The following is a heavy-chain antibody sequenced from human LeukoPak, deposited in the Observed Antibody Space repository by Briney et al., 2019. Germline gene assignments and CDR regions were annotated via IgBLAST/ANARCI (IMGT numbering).Heavy chain of an antibody. Sequence: SETLSLTRTVSGGSISSYYWSWIRQPPGKGLEWIGYIYYSGSTNYNPSLKSRVTISVDTSKNQFSLKLSSVTAADTAVYYCARDRSLYYYDSSGDRDAFDIWGQGTMVTVSS. CDR3: ARDRSLYYYDSSGDRDAFDI. J-gene: IGHJ3*02. CDR2: IYYSGST. D-gene: IGHD3-22*01. V-gene: IGHV4-59*01. CDR1: GGSISSYY.